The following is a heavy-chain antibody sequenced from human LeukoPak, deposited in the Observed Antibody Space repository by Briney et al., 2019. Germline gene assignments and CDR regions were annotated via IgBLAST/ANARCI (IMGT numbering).Heavy chain of an antibody. CDR2: INPNSGGT. J-gene: IGHJ5*02. Sequence: ASVKVSCKASGYTFTGYYMHWVRQAPGQGLEWMGWINPNSGGTNYAQKFQGRVTMTRDTSISTAYMELSRLRSDDTAVYYCARDITIFGVVNDDDPWGQGTLVTVSS. D-gene: IGHD3-3*01. CDR3: ARDITIFGVVNDDDP. V-gene: IGHV1-2*02. CDR1: GYTFTGYY.